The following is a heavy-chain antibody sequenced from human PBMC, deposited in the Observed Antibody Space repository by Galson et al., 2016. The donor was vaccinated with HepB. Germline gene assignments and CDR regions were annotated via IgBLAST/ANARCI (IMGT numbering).Heavy chain of an antibody. Sequence: SLRLSCAASGFTFSNYGMHWVRQSPGKGLEWVALIWYDGSTEYYTDSVKGRFTISRDNARNTLHLQMSSLRVEDTAVYYCARAPYCGSASCYEYFYDGLDVWGQGTTVTVSS. CDR1: GFTFSNYG. D-gene: IGHD2-2*01. CDR3: ARAPYCGSASCYEYFYDGLDV. CDR2: IWYDGSTE. V-gene: IGHV3-33*01. J-gene: IGHJ6*02.